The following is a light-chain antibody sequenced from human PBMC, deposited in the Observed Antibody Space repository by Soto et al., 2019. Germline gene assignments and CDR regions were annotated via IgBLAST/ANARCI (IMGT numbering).Light chain of an antibody. V-gene: IGKV3-20*01. CDR1: QSVSSSY. CDR3: QQYGSSPFT. Sequence: EIVLTQSPGTLSLSPGERATLSCRASQSVSSSYLAWYQQKPGQTPRLLFYGASSRVTGIPDRFSGSGSGTDFTLTISRLEPEDFAVYYCQQYGSSPFTFGPGTKVDIK. CDR2: GAS. J-gene: IGKJ3*01.